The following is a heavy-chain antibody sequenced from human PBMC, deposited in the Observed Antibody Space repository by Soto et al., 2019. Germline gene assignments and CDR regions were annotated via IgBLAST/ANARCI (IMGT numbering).Heavy chain of an antibody. Sequence: GSLRLSRTASGFNFGDYTISRFRQAPGKGLECVGFIRSKAYGGTTEYAASVKGRFTISRDDSKSIAYLQMNSLKTEDTAVYYCTRDDLDYYDSSGYPRWGQGTLVTVSS. D-gene: IGHD3-22*01. CDR2: IRSKAYGGTT. CDR1: GFNFGDYT. J-gene: IGHJ4*02. V-gene: IGHV3-49*03. CDR3: TRDDLDYYDSSGYPR.